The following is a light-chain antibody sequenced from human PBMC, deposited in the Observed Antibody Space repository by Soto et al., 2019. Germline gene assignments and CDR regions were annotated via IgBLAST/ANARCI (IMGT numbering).Light chain of an antibody. CDR3: QQRSNWPVT. V-gene: IGKV3-11*01. J-gene: IGKJ1*01. Sequence: EVVLTQSPATLSLSPGERATLSCRASQSVSSYLAWYQQKPGQAPRLLIYDVSNRATGIPARFSGSGSGTDFTLTISSLEPEDFAVYYCQQRSNWPVTFGQGTKVEIK. CDR2: DVS. CDR1: QSVSSY.